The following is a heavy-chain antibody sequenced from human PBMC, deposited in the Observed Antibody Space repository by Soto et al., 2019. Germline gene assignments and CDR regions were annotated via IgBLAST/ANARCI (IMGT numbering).Heavy chain of an antibody. D-gene: IGHD2-2*01. Sequence: GASVKVSCKASGGTFNNYVINWVRQAPAQGLEWMGGIMPIFGTANYAQKFQGRVRITADKSTSTAYMELNSLRSEDTAVYYCAGRCDSTSCLAHFDYWGQGTLVAVAS. CDR2: IMPIFGTA. CDR1: GGTFNNYV. J-gene: IGHJ4*02. CDR3: AGRCDSTSCLAHFDY. V-gene: IGHV1-69*06.